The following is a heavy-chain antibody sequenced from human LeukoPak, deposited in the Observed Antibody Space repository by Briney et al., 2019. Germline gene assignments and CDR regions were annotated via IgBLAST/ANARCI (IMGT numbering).Heavy chain of an antibody. D-gene: IGHD4-23*01. CDR1: GFTFSSYG. CDR2: IWYDGSNK. CDR3: ARGTATVARHFDY. Sequence: RAGGSLRLSCAASGFTFSSYGMHWVRQAPGKGLEWVAVIWYDGSNKYYADSVKGRFTISRDNSKNTLYLQMNSLRAEDTAVYYCARGTATVARHFDYWGQGTLVTVSS. V-gene: IGHV3-33*01. J-gene: IGHJ4*02.